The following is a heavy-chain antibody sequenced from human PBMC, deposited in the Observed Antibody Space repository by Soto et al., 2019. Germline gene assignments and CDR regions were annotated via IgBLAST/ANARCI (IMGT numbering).Heavy chain of an antibody. V-gene: IGHV1-24*01. J-gene: IGHJ5*02. CDR1: GYTLTELS. CDR2: FDPEDGET. D-gene: IGHD1-26*01. CDR3: ATDNRWELLSHLRRANWFDP. Sequence: ASVKVSCKVSGYTLTELSMHWVRQAPGKGLEWMGGFDPEDGETIYAQKFQGRVTMTEDTSTDTAYMELSSLRSEDTAVYYCATDNRWELLSHLRRANWFDPWGQGTLVTSPQ.